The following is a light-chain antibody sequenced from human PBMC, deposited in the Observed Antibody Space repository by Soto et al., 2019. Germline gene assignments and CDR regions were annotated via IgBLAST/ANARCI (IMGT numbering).Light chain of an antibody. V-gene: IGLV2-8*01. J-gene: IGLJ2*01. CDR3: SSYSGAYSNVI. Sequence: QSALTQPPSASGSPGQSVTISCAGTYNDVGDYNYVSWYQQLPGKVPKLLIYGVTERPSGVPGRFSGSKSGNTASLAVSDLQPADAAIYYRSSYSGAYSNVIFGGGTQLTVL. CDR2: GVT. CDR1: YNDVGDYNY.